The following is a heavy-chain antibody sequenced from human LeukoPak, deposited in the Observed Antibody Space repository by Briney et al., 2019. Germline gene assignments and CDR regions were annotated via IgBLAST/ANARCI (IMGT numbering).Heavy chain of an antibody. D-gene: IGHD1-7*01. CDR2: LDYSATI. Sequence: SETLSLTCTVSGDSISTSNFHWGWIRQPPGKGLEWIGSLDYSATIYYNPSLNSRATLSLDTSRNQFSLSLISATDADTAVYYCARSRRNSRTDFEYWGQGTLVTVSS. J-gene: IGHJ4*02. CDR1: GDSISTSNFH. V-gene: IGHV4-39*07. CDR3: ARSRRNSRTDFEY.